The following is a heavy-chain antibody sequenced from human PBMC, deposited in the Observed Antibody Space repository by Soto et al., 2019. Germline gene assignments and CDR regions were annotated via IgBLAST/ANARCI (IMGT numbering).Heavy chain of an antibody. J-gene: IGHJ6*02. CDR2: ISNDGSNK. CDR1: GFSFSTYG. CDR3: AKHHDSSWLLPGFFDHYGIDV. V-gene: IGHV3-30*18. Sequence: QEQLEESGGGVVQPGRSLRLYCAASGFSFSTYGIHWVRQAPGKGLEWVSLISNDGSNKYYADSVNGRFTSSRDNSNETVNLHMNSPRTEDTGVYYCAKHHDSSWLLPGFFDHYGIDVWGQGTTVTVAS. D-gene: IGHD3-22*01.